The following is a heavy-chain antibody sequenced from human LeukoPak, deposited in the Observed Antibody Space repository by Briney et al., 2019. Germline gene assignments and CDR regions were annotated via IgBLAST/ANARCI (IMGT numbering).Heavy chain of an antibody. D-gene: IGHD1-14*01. V-gene: IGHV3-7*01. Sequence: PGGSLRLSCAASGFTFSGYWMSWVRQAPGKGLEWVANIKQDGSEKYYVDSVKGRFTIPRDNAKNSLYLQMNSLRAEDTAVYYCARAGPLYYYYYMDVWGKGTTVTVSS. J-gene: IGHJ6*03. CDR1: GFTFSGYW. CDR3: ARAGPLYYYYYMDV. CDR2: IKQDGSEK.